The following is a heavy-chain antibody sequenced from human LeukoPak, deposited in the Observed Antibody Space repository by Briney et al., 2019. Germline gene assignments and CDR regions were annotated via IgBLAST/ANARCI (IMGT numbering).Heavy chain of an antibody. CDR3: AREGGSTSLYYYYMDV. V-gene: IGHV3-48*01. D-gene: IGHD1-26*01. CDR1: GFTFSSYS. Sequence: PGGSLRLSCAASGFTFSSYSMNWVRQAPGKGLEWVSYISSSSSTIYYADSVKGRFTISRDNAKNSLYLQMNSLRAEDTAVYYCAREGGSTSLYYYYMDVWGKGTTVTVSS. CDR2: ISSSSSTI. J-gene: IGHJ6*03.